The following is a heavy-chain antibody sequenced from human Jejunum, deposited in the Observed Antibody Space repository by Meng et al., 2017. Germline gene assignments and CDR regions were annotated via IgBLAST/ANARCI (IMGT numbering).Heavy chain of an antibody. D-gene: IGHD3-10*01. Sequence: GESLKISCKGSGYSFSNYWIGWVRQMPGKGLEWMAIIYPGDSDTKYSPSFQGQVTISADKSISTAYLQWSSLKASDTAMYYCARHYYGSGSCPPDYWGQGTLVTVSS. J-gene: IGHJ4*02. CDR3: ARHYYGSGSCPPDY. CDR1: GYSFSNYW. CDR2: IYPGDSDT. V-gene: IGHV5-51*01.